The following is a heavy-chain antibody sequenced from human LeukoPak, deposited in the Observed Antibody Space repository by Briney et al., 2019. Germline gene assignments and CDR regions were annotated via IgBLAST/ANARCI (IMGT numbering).Heavy chain of an antibody. J-gene: IGHJ4*01. D-gene: IGHD4-17*01. CDR3: ARRSGDYLNYFDF. Sequence: GEPLKTSCKASGDSPNTRWIAWVRQMPGKGLEWMGVIQPGQTEARYSPSFQGQATISADKSINTAYLQWSSPKASDTAIYYCARRSGDYLNYFDFWGHGTLVTVSS. CDR2: IQPGQTEA. CDR1: GDSPNTRW. V-gene: IGHV5-51*01.